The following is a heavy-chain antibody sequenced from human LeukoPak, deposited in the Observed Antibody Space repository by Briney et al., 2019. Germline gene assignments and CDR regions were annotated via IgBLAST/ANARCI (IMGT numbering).Heavy chain of an antibody. CDR2: INHSGST. D-gene: IGHD6-19*01. Sequence: PSETLSLTCAVYGGSFSGYYWSWIRQPPGKGLEWIGEINHSGSTNYNPSLKSRVTISVDTSKNQFSLKLSSVTAADTAVYYCARAVAGGPAPFDYWGQGTLVTVSS. CDR1: GGSFSGYY. J-gene: IGHJ4*02. CDR3: ARAVAGGPAPFDY. V-gene: IGHV4-34*01.